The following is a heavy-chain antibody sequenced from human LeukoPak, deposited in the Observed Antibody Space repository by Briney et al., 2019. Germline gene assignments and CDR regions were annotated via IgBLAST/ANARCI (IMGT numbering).Heavy chain of an antibody. J-gene: IGHJ4*02. CDR1: GFTFSDAW. CDR3: TTRRQDGW. V-gene: IGHV3-15*01. D-gene: IGHD2-15*01. Sequence: RPGGSLRLSCVASGFTFSDAWMSWVRQAPGKGLEWVGRIKSKIDGGTIDYAAPVKGRFTISRDDSRNTLYLQMNSLKTGDTAVYYCTTRRQDGWWGQGTLVTVSS. CDR2: IKSKIDGGTI.